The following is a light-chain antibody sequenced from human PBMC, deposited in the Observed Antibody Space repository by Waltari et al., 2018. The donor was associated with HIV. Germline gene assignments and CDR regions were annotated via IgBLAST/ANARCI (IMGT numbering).Light chain of an antibody. J-gene: IGKJ2*01. V-gene: IGKV5-2*01. CDR2: EAT. Sequence: ETTLTQSPEFMSATPGDKVNISCKASEDIDDNLNWYQQKPGKVAVLIILEATTLVPGIPPRFSGSGSGTDFTLTINFIDSEDAAYYFCRQHDSYPYTFGQETKLEIK. CDR1: EDIDDN. CDR3: RQHDSYPYT.